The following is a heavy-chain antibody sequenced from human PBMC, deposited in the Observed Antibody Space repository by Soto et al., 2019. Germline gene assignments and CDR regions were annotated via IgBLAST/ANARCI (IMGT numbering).Heavy chain of an antibody. Sequence: ASVKVSFKASGYTFTGYYMHWLRQAPGQGLEWMGWINPNSGGTNYAQKFQGRVTMTRDTSISTAYMELSRLRSDDTAVYYCARVWQWLAGWFDPWGQGTLVTVSS. CDR2: INPNSGGT. CDR3: ARVWQWLAGWFDP. D-gene: IGHD6-19*01. V-gene: IGHV1-2*02. J-gene: IGHJ5*02. CDR1: GYTFTGYY.